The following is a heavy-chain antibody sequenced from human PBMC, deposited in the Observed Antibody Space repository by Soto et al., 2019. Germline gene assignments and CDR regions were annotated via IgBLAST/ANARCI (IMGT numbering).Heavy chain of an antibody. CDR2: TLYSGRT. CDR3: STRVSDSPT. J-gene: IGHJ5*01. V-gene: IGHV4-4*02. Sequence: PSETLSLTCAVSGASISSGWWTWVRQPPGKGLEWIGETLYSGRTNYNSSLNSRVTISIDKSKNQFSLNLSSVTAAVADVYYCSTRVSDSPTWGEGTQGT. D-gene: IGHD2-21*01. CDR1: GASISSGW.